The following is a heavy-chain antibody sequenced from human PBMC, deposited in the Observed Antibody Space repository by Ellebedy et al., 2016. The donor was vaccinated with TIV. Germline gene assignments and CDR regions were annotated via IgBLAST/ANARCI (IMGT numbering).Heavy chain of an antibody. J-gene: IGHJ4*02. CDR3: ARDAGYYGSGSYYIHFDY. Sequence: GESLKIFXAASGFHFREFAMNWVRQAPGKGLEWVSAISGSGGTTYYADSVKGRFTISRDNSKNTLHLQMNSLRAEDTAVYYCARDAGYYGSGSYYIHFDYWGQGTLVTVSS. CDR1: GFHFREFA. CDR2: ISGSGGTT. D-gene: IGHD3-10*01. V-gene: IGHV3-23*01.